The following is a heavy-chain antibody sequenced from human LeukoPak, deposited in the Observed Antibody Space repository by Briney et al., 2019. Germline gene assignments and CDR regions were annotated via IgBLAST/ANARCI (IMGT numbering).Heavy chain of an antibody. CDR1: GASISSYY. D-gene: IGHD3-10*01. CDR3: ATETGVFFEY. Sequence: SETLSLTCTVSGASISSYYWSWIRQPPGKGLEWIGYIYYSGTTNYNPSLKSRVTLSVDTSKSQFSLKMSSVTAADTAIYYCATETGVFFEYWGQGTLVTVSS. J-gene: IGHJ4*02. V-gene: IGHV4-59*01. CDR2: IYYSGTT.